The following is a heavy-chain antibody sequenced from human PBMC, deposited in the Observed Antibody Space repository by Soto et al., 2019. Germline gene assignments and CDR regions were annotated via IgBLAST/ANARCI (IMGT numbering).Heavy chain of an antibody. V-gene: IGHV3-74*01. Sequence: GGSLRLSCAASGFTFSSYWMHWVRQAPGKGLVWVSRINSDGSSTSYADSVKGRFTISRDNAKNTLYLQMNSLRAEDTAVYYCANILSMARDAFDIWGQGTMVTVSS. CDR1: GFTFSSYW. CDR2: INSDGSST. J-gene: IGHJ3*02. CDR3: ANILSMARDAFDI. D-gene: IGHD3-10*01.